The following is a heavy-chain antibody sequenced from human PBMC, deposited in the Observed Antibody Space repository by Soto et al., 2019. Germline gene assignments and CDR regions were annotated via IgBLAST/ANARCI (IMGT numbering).Heavy chain of an antibody. CDR1: GGSISSYY. Sequence: KASETLSLTCTVSGGSISSYYWSWIRQPPGKGLEWIGYIYYSGSTNYNPSLKSRVTISVDTSKNQFPLKLSSVTAADTAVYYCARGSGWYDWFDPWGQGTLVTVSS. J-gene: IGHJ5*02. CDR3: ARGSGWYDWFDP. CDR2: IYYSGST. V-gene: IGHV4-59*01. D-gene: IGHD6-19*01.